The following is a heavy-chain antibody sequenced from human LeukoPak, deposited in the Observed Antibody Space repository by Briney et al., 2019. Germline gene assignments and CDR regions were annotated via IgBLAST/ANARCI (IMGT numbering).Heavy chain of an antibody. V-gene: IGHV1-69*05. CDR3: ARGAWEDFWSGYYTGYYYYMDV. J-gene: IGHJ6*03. D-gene: IGHD3-3*01. Sequence: ASVKVSCKASGGTFSSYAISWVRQAPGQGLEWMGGIIPIFGTANYAQKFQGRATITTDESTSTAYMELSRLRSEDTAVYYCARGAWEDFWSGYYTGYYYYMDVWGKGTTVTVSS. CDR1: GGTFSSYA. CDR2: IIPIFGTA.